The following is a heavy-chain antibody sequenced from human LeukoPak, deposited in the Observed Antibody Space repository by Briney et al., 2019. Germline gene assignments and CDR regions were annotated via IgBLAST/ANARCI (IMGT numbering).Heavy chain of an antibody. CDR1: GFSFSNYW. J-gene: IGHJ4*02. Sequence: GGSLRLSCAASGFSFSNYWMSWVRQAPGKGLKWVATIKQDGSEKYYVDSVKGQFTISRDNAKNSLYLQMNSLRVDDTAVYYCARETGGPFDYWGQGTLVTVSS. CDR3: ARETGGPFDY. CDR2: IKQDGSEK. D-gene: IGHD3-10*01. V-gene: IGHV3-7*01.